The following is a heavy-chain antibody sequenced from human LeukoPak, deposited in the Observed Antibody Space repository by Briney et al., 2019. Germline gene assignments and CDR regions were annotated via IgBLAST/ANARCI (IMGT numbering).Heavy chain of an antibody. CDR2: INPTGGST. CDR1: GYTFTSYY. D-gene: IGHD1-26*01. V-gene: IGHV1-46*01. Sequence: ASVKVSCKASGYTFTSYYMHWVRQAPGQGREWMGLINPTGGSTGYAQKFQGRVTMTRDMSTCTDYMELSSLRSEDTAVYYCAKCHGISGSYVKHYYYYMDVWGKGTTVTVSS. J-gene: IGHJ6*03. CDR3: AKCHGISGSYVKHYYYYMDV.